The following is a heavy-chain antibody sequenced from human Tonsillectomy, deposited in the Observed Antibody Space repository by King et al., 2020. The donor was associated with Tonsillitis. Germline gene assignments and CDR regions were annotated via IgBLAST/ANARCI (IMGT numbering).Heavy chain of an antibody. D-gene: IGHD3-10*01. V-gene: IGHV3-72*01. CDR1: GFSLSDHN. J-gene: IGHJ6*02. CDR3: ATMVRQQPPVYDDMDV. Sequence: VQLVESGGGLVQPGGSLRLSCAASGFSLSDHNLDWVRQAPGKGLEWVGRIRNKATSYRTEYAASVKGRFTISRDDSKNSLYLEMNSLKTEDTAGYYCATMVRQQPPVYDDMDVWGQGTTVTVSS. CDR2: IRNKATSYRT.